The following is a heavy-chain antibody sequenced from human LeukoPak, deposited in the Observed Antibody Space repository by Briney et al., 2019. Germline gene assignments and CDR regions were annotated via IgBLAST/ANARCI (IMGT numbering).Heavy chain of an antibody. Sequence: SETLSLTCTVPGGSISSYYWSWIRQPPGKGLEWIGYIYYSGSTIYNPSLKSRVTISVDTSKNQFSLKLSSVTAADTAVYYCARSEDYGDYVPPGAFDIWGQGTMVTVSS. J-gene: IGHJ3*02. V-gene: IGHV4-59*01. CDR1: GGSISSYY. D-gene: IGHD4-17*01. CDR3: ARSEDYGDYVPPGAFDI. CDR2: IYYSGST.